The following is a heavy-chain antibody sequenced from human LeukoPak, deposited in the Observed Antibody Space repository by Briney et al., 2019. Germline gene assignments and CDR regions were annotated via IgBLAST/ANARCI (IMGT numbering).Heavy chain of an antibody. CDR3: ARVTYYYDSRAIDY. J-gene: IGHJ4*02. D-gene: IGHD3-22*01. V-gene: IGHV4-38-2*02. Sequence: SETPSLTCTVSGYSISSGYYWGWIRQPPGKGLEWIGSIYHSGSTYYNPSLKSRVTISVDTSKNQFSLKLSSVTAADTAVYYCARVTYYYDSRAIDYWGQGTLVTVSS. CDR2: IYHSGST. CDR1: GYSISSGYY.